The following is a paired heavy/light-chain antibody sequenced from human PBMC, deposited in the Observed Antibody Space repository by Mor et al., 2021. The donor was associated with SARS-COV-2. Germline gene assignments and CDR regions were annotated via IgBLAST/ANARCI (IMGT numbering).Heavy chain of an antibody. CDR2: INPSTGGT. CDR3: ARDEDCSSRTCYRYLQH. D-gene: IGHD2-2*02. V-gene: IGHV1-2*02. CDR1: GYTFTGYY. J-gene: IGHJ1*01. Sequence: QVQLVQSGAEVKKPGASVKVSCKASGYTFTGYYLHWVRQAPGQGLEWMGWINPSTGGTNSAQNFQGRVIMTRDTSISTAYLELSRLRSDDTAIYYCARDEDCSSRTCYRYLQHWGQGTLVSVSS.
Light chain of an antibody. J-gene: IGLJ3*02. V-gene: IGLV8-61*01. Sequence: QTVVTQEPSFSVSPGGTVTLTCGLNSGSVATDFYPSWYQQSPGQVPRTLIYNTNTRSSGVPDRFSGSILGNKAALTITGAQADDESVYYCVLYMGSGIWVFGGGTKVTVL. CDR2: NTN. CDR3: VLYMGSGIWV. CDR1: SGSVATDFY.